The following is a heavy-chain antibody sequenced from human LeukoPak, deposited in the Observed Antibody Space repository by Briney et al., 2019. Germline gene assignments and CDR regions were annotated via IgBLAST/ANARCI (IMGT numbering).Heavy chain of an antibody. CDR1: GGSISSYY. CDR2: IYYSGST. V-gene: IGHV4-59*12. D-gene: IGHD4-17*01. Sequence: SETLSLTCTVSGGSISSYYWSWIRQPPGKGLEWIGYIYYSGSTNYNPSLKSRVTISVDTSKNQFSLKLSSVTAADTAVYYCARGNDYGDYGLSGWFDPWGQGTLVTVSS. CDR3: ARGNDYGDYGLSGWFDP. J-gene: IGHJ5*02.